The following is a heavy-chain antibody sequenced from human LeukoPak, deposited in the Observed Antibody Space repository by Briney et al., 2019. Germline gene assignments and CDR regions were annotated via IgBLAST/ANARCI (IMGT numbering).Heavy chain of an antibody. D-gene: IGHD5-24*01. CDR3: ARDGRDGYNGYFDP. V-gene: IGHV3-7*01. CDR1: GFTFSYSW. CDR2: IKGDGSDK. J-gene: IGHJ5*02. Sequence: AGGSLRLSCIASGFTFSYSWMTWVRQAPGRGLEWVANIKGDGSDKYYVDSGKGRFTISRDKAKKSLYLQMNSLKAEDTAVYYCARDGRDGYNGYFDPWGQGTLVTVSS.